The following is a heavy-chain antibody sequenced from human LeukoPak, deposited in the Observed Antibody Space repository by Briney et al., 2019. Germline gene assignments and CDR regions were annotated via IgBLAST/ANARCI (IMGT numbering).Heavy chain of an antibody. CDR1: GGSLSSGDYY. D-gene: IGHD3-16*01. CDR2: IYYSGST. CDR3: ARLRGRGVFRAVDI. V-gene: IGHV4-61*08. J-gene: IGHJ3*02. Sequence: KPSETLSLTCSVSGGSLSSGDYYWYWIRQPPGKGLEWVGYIYYSGSTNYNPSLKSRVTISIDTSKNQFSLKLSSGTAADTAVYYCARLRGRGVFRAVDIWGQGTMVTVSS.